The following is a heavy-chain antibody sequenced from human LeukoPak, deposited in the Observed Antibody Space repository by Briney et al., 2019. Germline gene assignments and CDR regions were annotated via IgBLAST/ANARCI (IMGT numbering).Heavy chain of an antibody. CDR2: ISSNGGST. V-gene: IGHV3-64*01. CDR3: ASSGRLDY. J-gene: IGHJ4*02. Sequence: GGSLRLSCAASGFTFSSYSMNWVRQAPGKGLEYVSAISSNGGSTYYANSVKGRFTISRDNSKNTLYLQMGSLRAEDMAVYYCASSGRLDYWGQGTLVTVSS. D-gene: IGHD6-19*01. CDR1: GFTFSSYS.